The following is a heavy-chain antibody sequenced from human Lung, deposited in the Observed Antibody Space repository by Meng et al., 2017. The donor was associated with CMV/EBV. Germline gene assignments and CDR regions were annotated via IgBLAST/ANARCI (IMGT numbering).Heavy chain of an antibody. CDR3: AIDGGGYCSS. Sequence: GGSXRLXXAASGVTFNYYYIHWVRQAPGKGLEWVGRIRDKANSYMTEYAASVKGKFAISRDDSKNSVYLQMNSLQGEDTAVYFCAIDGGGYCSSWGQGTLXTVSS. V-gene: IGHV3-72*01. CDR2: IRDKANSYMT. J-gene: IGHJ4*02. CDR1: GVTFNYYY. D-gene: IGHD6-13*01.